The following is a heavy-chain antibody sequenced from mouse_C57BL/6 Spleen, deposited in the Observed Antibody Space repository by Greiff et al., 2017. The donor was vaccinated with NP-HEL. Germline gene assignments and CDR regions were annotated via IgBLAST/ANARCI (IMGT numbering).Heavy chain of an antibody. CDR1: GYTFTSYW. CDR2: IDPSDSYT. V-gene: IGHV1-50*01. D-gene: IGHD2-4*01. CDR3: ARSRDDSYFDY. J-gene: IGHJ2*01. Sequence: VQLQQPGAELVKPGASVKLSCKASGYTFTSYWMQWVKQRPGQGLEWIGEIDPSDSYTNYNQKFKGKATLTVDTSSSTAYMQLSSLTSEDSAVYYCARSRDDSYFDYWGQGTTLTVSS.